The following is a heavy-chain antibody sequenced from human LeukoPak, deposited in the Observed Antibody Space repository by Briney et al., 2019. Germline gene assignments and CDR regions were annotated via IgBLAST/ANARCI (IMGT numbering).Heavy chain of an antibody. V-gene: IGHV4-59*08. CDR2: IYNNENT. D-gene: IGHD6-19*01. CDR1: GGSMTSFY. J-gene: IGHJ4*02. Sequence: KPSETLSLTCSASGGSMTSFYWSWIRQSPGRGLEWIGYIYNNENTSYNASLKSRVTMSLDTSKSQFSLRLTSVTAADTAVYFCARHSYNSGWFFFGYWGQGILVTVSS. CDR3: ARHSYNSGWFFFGY.